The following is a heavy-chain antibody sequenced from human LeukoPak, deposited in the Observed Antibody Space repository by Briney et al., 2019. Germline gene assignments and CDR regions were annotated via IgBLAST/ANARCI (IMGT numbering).Heavy chain of an antibody. J-gene: IGHJ5*02. CDR2: IKQDGSEK. CDR3: ARGLWTTIAVAGS. V-gene: IGHV3-7*01. CDR1: GFTFSNFW. D-gene: IGHD6-19*01. Sequence: GGSLRLSCAAAGFTFSNFWMSWVRQAPGKGLEWVANIKQDGSEKYYVDSVKGRFTISRDNAKNSLYLQMNSLRAEDTAVYYCARGLWTTIAVAGSWGQGTLVTVSS.